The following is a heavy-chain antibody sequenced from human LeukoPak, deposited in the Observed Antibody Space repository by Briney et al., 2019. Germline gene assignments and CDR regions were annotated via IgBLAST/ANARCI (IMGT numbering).Heavy chain of an antibody. V-gene: IGHV4-34*01. J-gene: IGHJ5*02. CDR2: INHSRST. CDR3: ARGSRDIVVVVAATPRWFDP. CDR1: GGSFSGYY. D-gene: IGHD2-15*01. Sequence: PSETLSLTCAVYGGSFSGYYWSWIRQPPGKGLEWIGEINHSRSTNYNPSLKSRVTISVDTSKNQFSLKLSSVTAADTAVYYCARGSRDIVVVVAATPRWFDPWGQGTLVTVSS.